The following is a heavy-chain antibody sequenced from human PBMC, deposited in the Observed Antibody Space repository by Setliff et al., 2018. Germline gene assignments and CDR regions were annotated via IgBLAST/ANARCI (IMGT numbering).Heavy chain of an antibody. J-gene: IGHJ6*02. D-gene: IGHD3-9*01. CDR1: GYTFTDYG. Sequence: GASVKVSCKASGYTFTDYGITWVRQAPGQGLEWMGWISGHTGNTYYAHRFQGRVTLTTDTSTGTAYMELSSLTFDDTAVYFCSKEPAISLTEAIRRSYYDYALDVWGQGTTVTVS. V-gene: IGHV1-18*01. CDR2: ISGHTGNT. CDR3: SKEPAISLTEAIRRSYYDYALDV.